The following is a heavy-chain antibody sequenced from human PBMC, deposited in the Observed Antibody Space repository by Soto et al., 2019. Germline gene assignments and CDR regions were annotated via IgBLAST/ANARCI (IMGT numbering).Heavy chain of an antibody. D-gene: IGHD6-19*01. CDR1: GYTFTGYY. CDR2: INPNSAGT. J-gene: IGHJ4*02. V-gene: IGHV1-2*02. Sequence: GASVKVTCQASGYTFTGYYMHWVRQAPGHGLEWMGWINPNSAGTNYAQKFQGRVTMTRDTSISTAYMELSRLRSDDTAVYYCARGGSGWYPHVDCWGQGTLVTVSS. CDR3: ARGGSGWYPHVDC.